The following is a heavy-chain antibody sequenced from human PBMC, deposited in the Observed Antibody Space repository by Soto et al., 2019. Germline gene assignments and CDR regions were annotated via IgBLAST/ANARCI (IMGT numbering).Heavy chain of an antibody. CDR2: INHSGST. D-gene: IGHD2-2*01. Sequence: SETLSLTCAVYGGSFSGYYWSWIRQPPGKGLEWIGEINHSGSTNYTPSLKSRVTISVDTSKNQFSLKLSSVTAADTAVYYCARLFLKDIVVVPAVKSWFYPWGQGTLVTVSS. V-gene: IGHV4-34*01. J-gene: IGHJ5*02. CDR3: ARLFLKDIVVVPAVKSWFYP. CDR1: GGSFSGYY.